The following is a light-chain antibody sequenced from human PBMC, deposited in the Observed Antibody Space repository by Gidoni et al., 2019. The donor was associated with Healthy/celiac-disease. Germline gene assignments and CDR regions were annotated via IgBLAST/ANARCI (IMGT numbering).Light chain of an antibody. CDR2: AAS. J-gene: IGKJ5*01. CDR3: QQYYSYQIT. CDR1: QGISSY. V-gene: IGKV1-8*01. Sequence: AIRMTQSPSSFSASTGDRVTITCRASQGISSYLAWYQQKPGKAPELLIYAASTLQSGVPSRFSGSGSGTDFTLTISCLQSEDFATYYCQQYYSYQITFGQGTRLEIK.